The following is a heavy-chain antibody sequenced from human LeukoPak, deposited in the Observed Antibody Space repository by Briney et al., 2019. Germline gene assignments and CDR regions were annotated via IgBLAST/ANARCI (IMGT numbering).Heavy chain of an antibody. CDR2: MNPNSGNR. D-gene: IGHD3-10*01. CDR1: GYTFISSD. J-gene: IGHJ5*02. V-gene: IGHV1-8*01. CDR3: ARGLPTRGSSWFEP. Sequence: GASVKVSCKASGYTFISSDINWVRQASGQGLEWLGWMNPNSGNRAYAPKFQGRVIMTRDTSTSTAYMELSSLNYDDTAVYYCARGLPTRGSSWFEPWGQGTLVTVSS.